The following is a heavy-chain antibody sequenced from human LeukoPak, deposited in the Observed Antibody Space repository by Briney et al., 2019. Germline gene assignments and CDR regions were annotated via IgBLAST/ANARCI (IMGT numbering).Heavy chain of an antibody. CDR1: GFTFSSYA. Sequence: GGSLRLSCAASGFTFSSYAMHWVRQAPGKGLEWVSYITSSSSVIYYADSVKGRLTVSRDNARNSVYLQMNSLRAEDTAVYYCARISSSWYYFDYWGQGTLVTVSS. CDR3: ARISSSWYYFDY. V-gene: IGHV3-48*04. J-gene: IGHJ4*02. D-gene: IGHD6-13*01. CDR2: ITSSSSVI.